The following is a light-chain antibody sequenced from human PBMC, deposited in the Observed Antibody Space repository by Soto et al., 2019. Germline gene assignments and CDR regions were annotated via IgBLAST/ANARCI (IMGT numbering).Light chain of an antibody. CDR1: QSVSSSF. Sequence: EIVLTQSPGTLSLSPGERATLSCRASQSVSSSFLAWYQQQPGQAPRRLIYGASSMATGIPDRFSGSGSGTDFSLSISRLEPEEFAVFYCQEYGSSPSTFGQGTKVELK. CDR3: QEYGSSPST. CDR2: GAS. J-gene: IGKJ2*01. V-gene: IGKV3-20*01.